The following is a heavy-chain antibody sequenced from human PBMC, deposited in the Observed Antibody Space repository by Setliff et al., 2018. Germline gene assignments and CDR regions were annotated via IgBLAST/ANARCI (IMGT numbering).Heavy chain of an antibody. J-gene: IGHJ6*03. CDR3: ARGPGYCSSTSCHDPDYYYYYMDV. D-gene: IGHD2-2*01. V-gene: IGHV1-8*02. CDR1: GYTFTSYD. CDR2: MNPNSGNT. Sequence: GASVKVSCKASGYTFTSYDINWVRQATGQGLEWMGWMNPNSGNTGYAQKFQGRVTMTRNTSISTAYMELSSLRSEDTAVYYCARGPGYCSSTSCHDPDYYYYYMDVWGKGTTVTVSS.